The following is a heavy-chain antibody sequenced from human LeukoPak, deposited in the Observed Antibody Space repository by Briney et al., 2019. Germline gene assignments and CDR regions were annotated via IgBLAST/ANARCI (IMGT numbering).Heavy chain of an antibody. CDR2: ISYSGST. D-gene: IGHD3-10*01. V-gene: IGHV4-59*12. Sequence: PSETLSLTCTVSGGSISSYYWSWIRQPPGKGLEWIGYISYSGSTKYNPSLKSRVTISVGTSKNQFSLKLSSVTAADTAVYYCARGRLLWFGELSPDYYYYGMDVWGQGTTVTVSS. J-gene: IGHJ6*02. CDR1: GGSISSYY. CDR3: ARGRLLWFGELSPDYYYYGMDV.